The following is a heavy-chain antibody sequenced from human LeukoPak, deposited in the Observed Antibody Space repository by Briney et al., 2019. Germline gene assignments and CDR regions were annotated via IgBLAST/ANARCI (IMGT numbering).Heavy chain of an antibody. CDR3: ARVAAAGIYDAFDI. CDR1: GYTFTSYY. V-gene: IGHV1-46*01. CDR2: INPSGGST. Sequence: ASVKVSCKASGYTFTSYYMYWVRQAPGQGPEWMGIINPSGGSTSYAQKFQGRVTMTRDMSTSTVYMELSSLRSEDTAVYYCARVAAAGIYDAFDIWGQGTMVTVSS. J-gene: IGHJ3*02. D-gene: IGHD6-13*01.